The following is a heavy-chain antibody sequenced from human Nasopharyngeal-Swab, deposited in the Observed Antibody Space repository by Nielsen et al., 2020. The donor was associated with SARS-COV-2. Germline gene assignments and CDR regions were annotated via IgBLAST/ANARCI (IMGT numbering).Heavy chain of an antibody. V-gene: IGHV3-72*01. CDR1: GFTFSYHY. J-gene: IGHJ3*02. Sequence: GESLKISCPASGFTFSYHYIDWVRQAPGKGLEWVGRPRNKANSYSTVFAASVKGRFTISRDDSKNSLYLQMNSLKTEDTAVYYCARDGTDGGFDIWSQGTMVTVSS. D-gene: IGHD1-1*01. CDR2: PRNKANSYST. CDR3: ARDGTDGGFDI.